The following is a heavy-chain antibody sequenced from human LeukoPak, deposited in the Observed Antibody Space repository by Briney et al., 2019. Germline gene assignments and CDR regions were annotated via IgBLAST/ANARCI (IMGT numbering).Heavy chain of an antibody. V-gene: IGHV1-2*02. CDR2: INPNSGGT. CDR3: ARDTNQWELAHYFYY. Sequence: GASVKVSCKAYGYTFTSYDINWVRQAPGQRLEWMGWINPNSGGTNYAQKFQGRVTMTRDTSISTAYMELSRLRSDDTAVYYCARDTNQWELAHYFYYWGQGTLVTVSS. D-gene: IGHD1-26*01. CDR1: GYTFTSYD. J-gene: IGHJ4*02.